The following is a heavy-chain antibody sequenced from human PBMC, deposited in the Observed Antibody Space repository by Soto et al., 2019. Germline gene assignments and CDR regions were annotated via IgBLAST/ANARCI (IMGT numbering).Heavy chain of an antibody. CDR1: GFTFSEYS. Sequence: DVQLVESGGGLVRPGGSLRLSCTASGFTFSEYSMSWVRQAPGKGLEWVSSITHSGTYVYYADSVKGRFTISRDSASNSLFRQMTSLRAGDTAGYHCARARGNDWYSDYWGQGTLVTVSS. D-gene: IGHD5-12*01. J-gene: IGHJ4*02. V-gene: IGHV3-21*01. CDR3: ARARGNDWYSDY. CDR2: ITHSGTYV.